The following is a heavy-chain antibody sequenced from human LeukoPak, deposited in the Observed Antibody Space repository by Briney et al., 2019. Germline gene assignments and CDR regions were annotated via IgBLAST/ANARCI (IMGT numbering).Heavy chain of an antibody. Sequence: GGSLRLSCAAPGFTFSSYAMSWVRQAPGKGLEWVSPISGSGGSTYYADSVKGRFTISRDNSKNTLYLQMNSLRAEDTAVYYCARDQVVIITDYYYYMDVWGKGTTVTVSS. CDR3: ARDQVVIITDYYYYMDV. CDR1: GFTFSSYA. J-gene: IGHJ6*03. V-gene: IGHV3-23*01. CDR2: ISGSGGST. D-gene: IGHD3-3*01.